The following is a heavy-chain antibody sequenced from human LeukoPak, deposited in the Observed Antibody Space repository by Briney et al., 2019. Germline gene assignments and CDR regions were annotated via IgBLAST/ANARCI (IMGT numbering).Heavy chain of an antibody. CDR1: GYSFTSYW. CDR3: ARLGYYDSRQINLVY. Sequence: GESLKISCQGSGYSFTSYWIGWVRQMPGKGLEWMGIIYPGDSDTRYSPTFQGQVTISAHKTISIAYLQWSSMKASDTAMYYCARLGYYDSRQINLVYWGQGALVTVSS. D-gene: IGHD3-22*01. V-gene: IGHV5-51*01. J-gene: IGHJ4*02. CDR2: IYPGDSDT.